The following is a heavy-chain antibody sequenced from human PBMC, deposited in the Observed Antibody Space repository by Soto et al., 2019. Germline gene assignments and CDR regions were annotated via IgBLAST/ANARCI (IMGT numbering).Heavy chain of an antibody. CDR3: AKDMRSGMDV. CDR1: GFTFDDYA. CDR2: ITWNSGSI. V-gene: IGHV3-9*01. Sequence: EVQLVESGGGLVQPGRSLRLSCAASGFTFDDYAMHWVRQAPGKGLEWVSGITWNSGSIGYADSVKGRFTISRDNAKNSLYLQMNSLRAEDTALYYCAKDMRSGMDVWGQGTTVTVSS. J-gene: IGHJ6*02.